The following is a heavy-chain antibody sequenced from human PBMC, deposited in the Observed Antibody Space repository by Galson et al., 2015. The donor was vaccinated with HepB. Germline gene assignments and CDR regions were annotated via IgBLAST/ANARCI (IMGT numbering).Heavy chain of an antibody. J-gene: IGHJ6*02. D-gene: IGHD2-2*01. Sequence: SVKVSCKASGYTFTSYAMNWVRQAPGQGLEWMGWINTNTGNPTYAQGFTGRFVFSLDTSVSTAYLQISSLKAEDTAVYYCAREIDIVVVPAAMGYDYYYYGMDVWGQGTTVTVSS. CDR2: INTNTGNP. V-gene: IGHV7-4-1*02. CDR1: GYTFTSYA. CDR3: AREIDIVVVPAAMGYDYYYYGMDV.